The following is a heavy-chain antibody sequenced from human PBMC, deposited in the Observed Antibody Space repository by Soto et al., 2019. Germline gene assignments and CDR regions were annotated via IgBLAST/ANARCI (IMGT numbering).Heavy chain of an antibody. D-gene: IGHD3-10*01. V-gene: IGHV1-18*01. CDR1: GYTFTNYG. CDR3: APDPGAAYFDY. Sequence: QVHLVQSGAEVKKPGASVKVSCTASGYTFTNYGVSWVRQAPGQGLEWVGWINTYNGNTKNSQRLQGRVTLTTDTSTRTAYMDLTSLTSDDTAVYYCAPDPGAAYFDYWAQGTLVTVSS. J-gene: IGHJ4*02. CDR2: INTYNGNT.